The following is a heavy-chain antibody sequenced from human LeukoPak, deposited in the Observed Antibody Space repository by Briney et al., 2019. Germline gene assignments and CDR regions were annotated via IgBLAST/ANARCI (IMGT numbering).Heavy chain of an antibody. CDR1: GGSFSGHY. CDR3: AAGCSSTSCYWYYYTDV. V-gene: IGHV4-34*01. Sequence: SETLSLTCAVYGGSFSGHYWSWIRQPPGKGLEWIGEINQSGSTNHNPSLKSRVTISVDTSKKQFSLRLSPVTAADTAVYYCAAGCSSTSCYWYYYTDVWGKGTTVTVSS. CDR2: INQSGST. J-gene: IGHJ6*03. D-gene: IGHD2-2*01.